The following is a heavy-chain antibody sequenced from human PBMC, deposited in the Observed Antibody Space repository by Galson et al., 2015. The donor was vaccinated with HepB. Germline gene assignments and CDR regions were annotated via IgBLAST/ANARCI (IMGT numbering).Heavy chain of an antibody. Sequence: SLRLSCAASGFTFSSHWMHWVRQAPGKGLLWVSRINGGAYSTTYADSVKGRFTISRDNAKNTLYLQMNSLRGEDTAVYYCARGMTVTTDTGSYSVIEFWGRGTLVTVSS. V-gene: IGHV3-74*01. CDR2: INGGAYST. CDR1: GFTFSSHW. D-gene: IGHD1-26*01. CDR3: ARGMTVTTDTGSYSVIEF. J-gene: IGHJ4*02.